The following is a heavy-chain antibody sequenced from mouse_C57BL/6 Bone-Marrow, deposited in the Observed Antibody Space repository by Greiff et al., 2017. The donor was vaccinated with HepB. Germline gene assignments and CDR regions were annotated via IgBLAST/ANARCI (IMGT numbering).Heavy chain of an antibody. J-gene: IGHJ1*03. CDR1: GFTFSDYY. CDR2: ISNGGGST. CDR3: ARPSSYDWYFDV. Sequence: EVKLQESGGGLVQPGGSLKLSCAASGFTFSDYYMYWVRQTPEKRLEWVAYISNGGGSTYYPDTVKGRFTISRDNAKNTLYLQMSRLKSEDTAMYYCARPSSYDWYFDVWGTGTTVTVSS. V-gene: IGHV5-12*01. D-gene: IGHD1-1*01.